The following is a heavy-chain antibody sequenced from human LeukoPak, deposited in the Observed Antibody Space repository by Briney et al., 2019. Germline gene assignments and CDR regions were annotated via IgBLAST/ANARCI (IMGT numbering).Heavy chain of an antibody. CDR2: ISNSETT. CDR1: GGSISSYY. J-gene: IGHJ4*02. Sequence: SETLSLTCTVSGGSISSYYWSWIRQPPGKGLEWIGYISNSETTNYNPSLKSRVVISVDTSKNHFSLKMNSVTAADTAVYYCARSHSGSYYLFDYWGLGTLVTVSS. CDR3: ARSHSGSYYLFDY. V-gene: IGHV4-4*09. D-gene: IGHD1-26*01.